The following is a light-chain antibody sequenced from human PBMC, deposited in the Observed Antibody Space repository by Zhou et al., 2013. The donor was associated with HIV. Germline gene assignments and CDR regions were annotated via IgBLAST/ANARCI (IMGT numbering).Light chain of an antibody. CDR1: QNISTY. J-gene: IGKJ3*01. Sequence: DIQMTQSPSSLSASVGDRVIITCRASQNISTYLNWYQQKPGKAPKLLIYSASTLQSGVPSKFSGSGSGTDFTLTISSLQPEDFATYYCQQNYTFGPGTKVDIK. CDR2: SAS. CDR3: QQNYT. V-gene: IGKV1-39*01.